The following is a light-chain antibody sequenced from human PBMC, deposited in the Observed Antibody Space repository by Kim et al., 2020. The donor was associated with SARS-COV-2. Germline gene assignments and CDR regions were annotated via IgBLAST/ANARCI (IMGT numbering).Light chain of an antibody. Sequence: GQRITISCSGSTSNSGTNYVYWYQQLPGAAPKLLIFRGNQRPSGVPDRFSASKSGTSASLAISGLRSEDEADYYCAAWDDSLSGWMFGGGTQLTVL. V-gene: IGLV1-47*01. CDR2: RGN. J-gene: IGLJ3*02. CDR1: TSNSGTNY. CDR3: AAWDDSLSGWM.